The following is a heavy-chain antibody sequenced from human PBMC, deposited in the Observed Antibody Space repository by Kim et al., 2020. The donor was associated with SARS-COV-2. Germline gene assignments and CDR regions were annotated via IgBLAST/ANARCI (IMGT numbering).Heavy chain of an antibody. J-gene: IGHJ5*02. CDR3: ARERQLGPSIKGFFDP. CDR2: IDSYGTTT. V-gene: IGHV3-74*01. Sequence: GGSLRPSCAASGFTFSDFWMHWVRQVSGKGLVWVSRIDSYGTTTSDADFVKGRFTISRDNAKNTLYLHMDSLRVDDTAVYYCARERQLGPSIKGFFDPWGQGTRVTVAS. D-gene: IGHD1-1*01. CDR1: GFTFSDFW.